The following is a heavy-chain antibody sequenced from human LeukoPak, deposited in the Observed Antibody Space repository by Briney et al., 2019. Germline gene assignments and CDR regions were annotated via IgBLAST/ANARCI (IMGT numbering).Heavy chain of an antibody. J-gene: IGHJ3*02. V-gene: IGHV3-21*01. CDR3: ARDYAPTGDPNEAFDI. D-gene: IGHD7-27*01. CDR1: GFTFNSYT. CDR2: ISGDSYYI. Sequence: GGSLRLSCAASGFTFNSYTINWVRQAPGKGLEWVSSISGDSYYIYYADSVRGRFTISRDNAKNSAYLQMNSLRAEDTAVYYCARDYAPTGDPNEAFDIWGQGTMVTVSS.